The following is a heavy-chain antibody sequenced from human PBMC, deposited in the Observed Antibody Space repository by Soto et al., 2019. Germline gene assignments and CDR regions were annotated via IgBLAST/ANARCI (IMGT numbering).Heavy chain of an antibody. CDR2: IYSGGST. CDR3: ARDQRDIVVVPAATYYYYYYMDV. J-gene: IGHJ6*03. V-gene: IGHV3-66*01. Sequence: GGSLRLSCAASGFTVSSNYMSWVRQAPGKGLEWVSVIYSGGSTYYADSVKGRFTISRDNSKNTLYLQMNSLRAEDTAVYYCARDQRDIVVVPAATYYYYYYMDVWGKGTTVTVSS. CDR1: GFTVSSNY. D-gene: IGHD2-2*01.